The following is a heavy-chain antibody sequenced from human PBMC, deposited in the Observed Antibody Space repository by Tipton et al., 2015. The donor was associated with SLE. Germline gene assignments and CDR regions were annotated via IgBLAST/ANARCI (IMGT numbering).Heavy chain of an antibody. D-gene: IGHD6-6*01. CDR2: INHSGST. J-gene: IGHJ6*02. CDR1: GGSFSGYY. CDR3: ARDSYSSSSGSYYCGMDV. Sequence: TLSLTCAVYGGSFSGYYWSWIRQPPGKGLEWIGEINHSGSTNYNPSLKSRVTISVDTSKNQFSLKLSSVTAADTAVYYCARDSYSSSSGSYYCGMDVWGQGTTVTVSS. V-gene: IGHV4-34*01.